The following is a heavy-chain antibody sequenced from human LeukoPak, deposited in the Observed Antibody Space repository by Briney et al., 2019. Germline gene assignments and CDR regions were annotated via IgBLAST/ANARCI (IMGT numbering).Heavy chain of an antibody. CDR2: IYYSGST. CDR1: GGSISSYY. Sequence: SETLSLTCTVSGGSISSYYWSWIRQPPGRGLEWIGYIYYSGSTNYNPSLKSRVTISVDTSKNQFSLKLSSVTAADTAVYYCARESADGEALDYWGQGTRVTVSS. V-gene: IGHV4-59*01. J-gene: IGHJ4*02. CDR3: ARESADGEALDY.